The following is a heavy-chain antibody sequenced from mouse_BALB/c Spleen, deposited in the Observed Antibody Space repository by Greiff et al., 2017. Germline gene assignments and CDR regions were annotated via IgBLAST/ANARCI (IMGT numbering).Heavy chain of an antibody. J-gene: IGHJ4*01. Sequence: VQLQQSGPGLVKPSQSLSLTCSVTGYSITSGYYWNWIRQFPGNKLEWMGYISYDGSNNYNPSLKNRISITRDTSKNQFFLKLNSVTTEDTATYYCAGLYGNYGFYAMDYWGQGTSVTVSS. CDR3: AGLYGNYGFYAMDY. CDR2: ISYDGSN. V-gene: IGHV3-6*02. D-gene: IGHD2-1*01. CDR1: GYSITSGYY.